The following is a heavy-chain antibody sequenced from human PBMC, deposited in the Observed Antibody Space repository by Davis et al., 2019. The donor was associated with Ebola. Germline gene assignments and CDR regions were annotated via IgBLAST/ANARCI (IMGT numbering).Heavy chain of an antibody. Sequence: ASVKVSCKASGYTFTNYYMHWVRQAPGQGLEWMGMINPNDGRTIYAQKFQGRVTVTRDTSTTTVYMDLSSLRSEDTAVYYCAREGEGSWGQGTLVTVSS. D-gene: IGHD3-10*01. V-gene: IGHV1-46*01. J-gene: IGHJ4*02. CDR3: AREGEGS. CDR1: GYTFTNYY. CDR2: INPNDGRT.